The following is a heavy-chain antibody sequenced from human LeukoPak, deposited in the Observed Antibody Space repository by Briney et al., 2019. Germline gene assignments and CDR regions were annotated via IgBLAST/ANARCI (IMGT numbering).Heavy chain of an antibody. CDR1: GYTFTGYY. Sequence: ASVKVSCKASGYTFTGYYMHWVRQAPGQGLEWMGWINPNNGDTNNAQKFQGRVTMTRDTSISTAYMELSRLRYDDTAVYYCARAALYYDGCGYFDLWGQGTLVTVSS. CDR2: INPNNGDT. CDR3: ARAALYYDGCGYFDL. V-gene: IGHV1-2*02. J-gene: IGHJ4*02. D-gene: IGHD3-22*01.